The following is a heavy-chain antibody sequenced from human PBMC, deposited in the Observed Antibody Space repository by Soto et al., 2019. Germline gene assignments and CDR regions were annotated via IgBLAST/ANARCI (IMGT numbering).Heavy chain of an antibody. Sequence: EVQLLESGGGLVQPGGSLRLSCAASGFTFSSYAMSWVRQAPGKGLEWVSAISGSGGSTYYADSVKGRFTISRDNSKNTLYLQMNSLRAEDTAVYYCAKAVVAVAGSPGPNDYWGQGTLVTVSS. CDR3: AKAVVAVAGSPGPNDY. J-gene: IGHJ4*02. CDR1: GFTFSSYA. V-gene: IGHV3-23*01. CDR2: ISGSGGST. D-gene: IGHD6-19*01.